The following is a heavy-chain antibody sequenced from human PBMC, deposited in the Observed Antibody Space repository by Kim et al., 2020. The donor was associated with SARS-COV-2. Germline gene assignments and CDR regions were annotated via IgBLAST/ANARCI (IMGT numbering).Heavy chain of an antibody. J-gene: IGHJ3*02. CDR3: ARSLSSGWYFLGDAFDI. D-gene: IGHD6-19*01. Sequence: FQGRVTITRDTSASTAYMELSSLRSEDTAVYYCARSLSSGWYFLGDAFDIWGQGTMVTVSS. V-gene: IGHV1-3*01.